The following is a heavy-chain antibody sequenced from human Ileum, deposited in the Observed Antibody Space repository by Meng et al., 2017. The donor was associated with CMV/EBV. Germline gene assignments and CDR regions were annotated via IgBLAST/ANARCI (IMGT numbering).Heavy chain of an antibody. Sequence: ESLRLSCTVSGGSISSSSYYWGWIRQPPGKGLEWIGSIYYSGSTYYNPSLKSRVTISVDTSKNQFSLKLSSVTAAGTAVYYCARCGTTVTTGLFDYWGQGTLVTVSS. J-gene: IGHJ4*02. V-gene: IGHV4-39*01. CDR3: ARCGTTVTTGLFDY. CDR1: GGSISSSSYY. D-gene: IGHD4-17*01. CDR2: IYYSGST.